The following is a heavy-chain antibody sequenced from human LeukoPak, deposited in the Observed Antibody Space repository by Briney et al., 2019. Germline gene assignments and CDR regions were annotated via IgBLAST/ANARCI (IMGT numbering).Heavy chain of an antibody. CDR2: ISAYNGNT. CDR1: GYTFTSYG. J-gene: IGHJ6*02. D-gene: IGHD6-6*01. V-gene: IGHV1-18*01. Sequence: ASVKVSCKASGYTFTSYGISWVRQAPGQGLEWMGWISAYNGNTNYAQKLQGRVTMTTGTSTSTAYTELRSLRSDDTAVYYCARDLVHSSSSYYYYYGMDVWGQGTTVTVSS. CDR3: ARDLVHSSSSYYYYYGMDV.